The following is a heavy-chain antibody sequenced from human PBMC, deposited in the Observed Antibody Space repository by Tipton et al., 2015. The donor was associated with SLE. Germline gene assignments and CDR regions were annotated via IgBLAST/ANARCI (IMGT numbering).Heavy chain of an antibody. D-gene: IGHD6-19*01. CDR2: IYSGGST. J-gene: IGHJ4*02. Sequence: SLRLSCAPSGFTFSTYAMTWVRQAPGKGLEWVSVIYSGGSTYYADSVKGRFTISRDNSKNTLFLQMSSLRAEDTAVYYCASGSSGWGSFDYWGQGTLVTVSS. V-gene: IGHV3-66*02. CDR1: GFTFSTYA. CDR3: ASGSSGWGSFDY.